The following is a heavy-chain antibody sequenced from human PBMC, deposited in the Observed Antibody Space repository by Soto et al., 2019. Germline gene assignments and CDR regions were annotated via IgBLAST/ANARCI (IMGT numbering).Heavy chain of an antibody. D-gene: IGHD3-9*01. CDR3: AKDSWYFDL. J-gene: IGHJ4*02. CDR2: IDTSGHST. CDR1: GFVFTNFW. V-gene: IGHV3-74*01. Sequence: GGSLRLSCEASGFVFTNFWMHWVRHVPGKGLVWVARIDTSGHSTNYAESVKGRFTISRDNAKNTVSLQMNSLRVEDTGVYYCAKDSWYFDLWSQGSKVTVS.